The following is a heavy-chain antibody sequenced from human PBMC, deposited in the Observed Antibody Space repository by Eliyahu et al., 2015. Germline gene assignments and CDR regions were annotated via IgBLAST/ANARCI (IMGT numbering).Heavy chain of an antibody. CDR2: TWYDGNRK. J-gene: IGHJ3*01. CDR1: GFXFNIYG. D-gene: IGHD1-7*01. Sequence: QEQLAESGGGVVQPGRSLRLXXVASGFXFNIYGMHWVRQAPGKGLEGVAITWYDGNRKYYADSVKGRFTISRDNSKNTVYLQMNSLRVEDTAVYYCARGLITGTNDAFDVWGQGTMVTVSS. CDR3: ARGLITGTNDAFDV. V-gene: IGHV3-33*01.